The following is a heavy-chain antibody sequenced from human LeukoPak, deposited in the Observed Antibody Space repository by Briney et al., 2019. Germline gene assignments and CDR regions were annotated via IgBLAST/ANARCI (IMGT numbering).Heavy chain of an antibody. J-gene: IGHJ3*02. V-gene: IGHV1-2*02. CDR1: GYTFTGYY. CDR3: ASSTGNSIVVVIDAFDI. D-gene: IGHD2-21*01. CDR2: INPNSGGT. Sequence: GASVKVSCKASGYTFTGYYMHWVRQAPGQGLEWMGWINPNSGGTNYAQKFQGRATMTRDTSISTAYMELSRLRSDDTAVYYCASSTGNSIVVVIDAFDIWGQGTMVTVSS.